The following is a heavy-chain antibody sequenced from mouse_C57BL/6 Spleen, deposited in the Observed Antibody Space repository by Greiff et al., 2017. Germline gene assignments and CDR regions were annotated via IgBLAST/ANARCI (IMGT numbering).Heavy chain of an antibody. V-gene: IGHV5-4*01. Sequence: EVQLQESGGGLVKPGGSLKLSCAASGFTFSSYAMSWVRQTPEKRLEWVATISDGGSYTYYPDNVKGRFTISRDNAKNNLYLQMSHLKSEDTAMYYCARLGRAYWGQGTLVTVSA. CDR3: ARLGRAY. J-gene: IGHJ3*01. CDR2: ISDGGSYT. CDR1: GFTFSSYA. D-gene: IGHD4-1*01.